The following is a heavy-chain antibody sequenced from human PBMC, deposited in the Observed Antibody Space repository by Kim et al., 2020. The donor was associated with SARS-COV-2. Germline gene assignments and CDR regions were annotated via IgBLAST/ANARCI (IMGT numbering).Heavy chain of an antibody. Sequence: ADPVQGRYTISRDNSKNTLYLQINSLRAEDTAVYYCAKGATTVSFRYFDYWGQGTLVTVSS. D-gene: IGHD4-17*01. V-gene: IGHV3-23*01. J-gene: IGHJ4*02. CDR3: AKGATTVSFRYFDY.